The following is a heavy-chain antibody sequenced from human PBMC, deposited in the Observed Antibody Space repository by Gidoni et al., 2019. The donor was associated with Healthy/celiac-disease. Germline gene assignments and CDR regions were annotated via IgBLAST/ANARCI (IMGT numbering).Heavy chain of an antibody. J-gene: IGHJ6*03. Sequence: QVQLQQWGAGLLKPSETLSLTCAVYGWSFSGYYWSWIRQPPGKGLEWIGEINHSGSTNYNPSLKSRVTISVDTSKNQFSLKLSSVTAADTAVYYCARGSYCSSTSCYFGGYYMDVWGKGTTVTVSS. CDR2: INHSGST. CDR3: ARGSYCSSTSCYFGGYYMDV. V-gene: IGHV4-34*01. CDR1: GWSFSGYY. D-gene: IGHD2-2*01.